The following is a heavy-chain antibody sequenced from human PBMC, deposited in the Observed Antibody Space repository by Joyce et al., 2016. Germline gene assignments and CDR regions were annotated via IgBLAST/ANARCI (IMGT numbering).Heavy chain of an antibody. CDR1: GSTFSSSS. D-gene: IGHD3-16*01. J-gene: IGHJ6*02. CDR2: ISGTSYYI. CDR3: ARGGISYYYAMDV. V-gene: IGHV3-21*01. Sequence: QLVESGGGVVKPGGSLRLSCEASGSTFSSSSMRWFRQAPGKGVEWVAAISGTSYYIFHAETVRGRFTVSRDNAKKTLYLQMNSLRAEDSAVFYCARGGISYYYAMDVWGQGTTVTVSS.